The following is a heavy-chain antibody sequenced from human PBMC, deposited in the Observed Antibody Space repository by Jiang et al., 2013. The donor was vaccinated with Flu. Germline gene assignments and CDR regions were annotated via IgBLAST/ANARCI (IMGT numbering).Heavy chain of an antibody. J-gene: IGHJ6*02. Sequence: PGQGLEWMGGIIPIFGTANYAQKFQGRVTITADESTSTAYMELSSLRSEDTAVYYCARVKAGWHDYGDYVTRNGMDVWGQGTTVTVSS. D-gene: IGHD4-17*01. CDR3: ARVKAGWHDYGDYVTRNGMDV. V-gene: IGHV1-69*01. CDR2: IIPIFGTA.